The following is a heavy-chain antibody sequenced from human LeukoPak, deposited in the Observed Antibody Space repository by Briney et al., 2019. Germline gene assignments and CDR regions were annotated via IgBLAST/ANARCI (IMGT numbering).Heavy chain of an antibody. CDR2: INSDGSST. Sequence: PGGSLRLSCAPSVFTFSSYYMHWVRQVPGKGLVWVSRINSDGSSTTYADSVKGRFTISRDNAKNTLYLQMNSLRAEDTAVYYCARVVGSGSYYTLGYWGQGTLVTVSS. V-gene: IGHV3-74*03. CDR3: ARVVGSGSYYTLGY. J-gene: IGHJ4*02. D-gene: IGHD1-26*01. CDR1: VFTFSSYY.